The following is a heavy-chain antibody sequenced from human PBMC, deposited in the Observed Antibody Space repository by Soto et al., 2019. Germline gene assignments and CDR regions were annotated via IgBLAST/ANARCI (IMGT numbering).Heavy chain of an antibody. D-gene: IGHD1-26*01. V-gene: IGHV3-30-3*01. CDR3: ARWSGSYLGY. CDR1: GFTFSSYA. Sequence: WGSLRLSCAASGFTFSSYAMHFFRQAPGKWLEWVAVISYDGSNKYYADSVKGRFTISRDNSKNTLYLQMNSLRAEDTAVYYCARWSGSYLGYWGQGTLVTVSS. CDR2: ISYDGSNK. J-gene: IGHJ4*02.